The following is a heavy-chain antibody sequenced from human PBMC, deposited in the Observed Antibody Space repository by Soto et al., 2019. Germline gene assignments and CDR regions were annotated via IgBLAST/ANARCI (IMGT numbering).Heavy chain of an antibody. D-gene: IGHD6-13*01. CDR1: GGSISSGGYY. V-gene: IGHV4-31*03. J-gene: IGHJ5*02. Sequence: TVSGGSISSGGYYWSWIRQHPGKGLEWIGYIYYSGSTYYNPSLKSRVTISVDTSKNQFSLKLSSVTAADTAVYYCARSNSRVNWFDPWGQGTLVTVSS. CDR2: IYYSGST. CDR3: ARSNSRVNWFDP.